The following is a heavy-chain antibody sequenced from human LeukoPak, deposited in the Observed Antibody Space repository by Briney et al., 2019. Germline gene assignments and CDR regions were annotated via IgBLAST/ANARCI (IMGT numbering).Heavy chain of an antibody. CDR2: ISYDGSNK. Sequence: GGSLRLSCAASGFSFSGYDMHWVRQAPGKGLEWVAVISYDGSNKNYADSVKGRFTISRDNSKNTLYLQMNSLRAEDTAVYYCARDRIAAAGFDYWGQGTLVTVSS. J-gene: IGHJ4*02. CDR3: ARDRIAAAGFDY. V-gene: IGHV3-30*03. CDR1: GFSFSGYD. D-gene: IGHD6-13*01.